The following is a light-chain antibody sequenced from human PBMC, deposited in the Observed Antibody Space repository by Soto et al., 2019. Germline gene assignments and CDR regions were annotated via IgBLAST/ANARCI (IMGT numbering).Light chain of an antibody. CDR3: QQYGNWPPIT. CDR1: QSVSSNF. CDR2: AAS. J-gene: IGKJ2*01. V-gene: IGKV3-20*01. Sequence: EIVLTQSPDTLSLSPGERATLSCRASQSVSSNFLAWYQHRPGQAPRLLIYAASRRATGIPDRFSGSGSGTDFTLTISRLEPEDFAVYYCQQYGNWPPITFGQGTKVEIK.